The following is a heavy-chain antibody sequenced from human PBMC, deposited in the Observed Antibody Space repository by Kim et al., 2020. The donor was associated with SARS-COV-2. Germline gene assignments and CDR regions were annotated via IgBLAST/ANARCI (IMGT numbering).Heavy chain of an antibody. V-gene: IGHV3-23*01. J-gene: IGHJ6*02. CDR3: AKEAERGRWELKSPWV. D-gene: IGHD1-26*01. Sequence: VKGRFTISRDNSKNTLYLQMNSLRAEDTAVYYCAKEAERGRWELKSPWVWGQGTTVTVSS.